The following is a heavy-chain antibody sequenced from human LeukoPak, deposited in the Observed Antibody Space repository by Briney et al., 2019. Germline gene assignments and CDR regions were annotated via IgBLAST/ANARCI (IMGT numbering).Heavy chain of an antibody. V-gene: IGHV3-7*01. CDR1: GFTSSSYW. CDR2: IKQDGSEK. CDR3: ARDRLDPRYQLLSRYYGMDV. J-gene: IGHJ6*02. Sequence: PGGSLRLSCAASGFTSSSYWMSWVRQAPGKGLEWVANIKQDGSEKYYVDSVKGRFTISRDNAKNSLYLQMNSLRAEDTAVYYCARDRLDPRYQLLSRYYGMDVWGQGTTVTVSS. D-gene: IGHD2-2*01.